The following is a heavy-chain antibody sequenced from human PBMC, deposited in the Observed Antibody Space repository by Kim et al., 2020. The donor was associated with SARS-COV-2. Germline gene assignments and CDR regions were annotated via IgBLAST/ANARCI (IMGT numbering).Heavy chain of an antibody. CDR2: ISYDGSNK. CDR1: GFTFSSYG. Sequence: GGSLRLSCAASGFTFSSYGMHWVRQAPGKGLEWVAVISYDGSNKYYADSVKGRFTISRDNSKNTLYLQMNSLRAEDTAVYYCAKVLQDNPGGTPLDYWGQGTLVTVSS. V-gene: IGHV3-30*18. J-gene: IGHJ4*02. CDR3: AKVLQDNPGGTPLDY. D-gene: IGHD2-15*01.